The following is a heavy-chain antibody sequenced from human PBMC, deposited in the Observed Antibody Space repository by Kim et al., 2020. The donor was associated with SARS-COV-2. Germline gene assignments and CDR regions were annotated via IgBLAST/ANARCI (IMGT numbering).Heavy chain of an antibody. Sequence: GESLKISCKGSGYSFTSYWIGWVRQMPGKGLEWMGIIYPGDSDTRYSPSFQGQVTISADKSISTAYLQWSSLKASDTAMYYCARGFGGETYYYGSGSPTEFDYWGQGTLVTVSS. D-gene: IGHD3-10*01. V-gene: IGHV5-51*01. CDR1: GYSFTSYW. CDR2: IYPGDSDT. J-gene: IGHJ4*02. CDR3: ARGFGGETYYYGSGSPTEFDY.